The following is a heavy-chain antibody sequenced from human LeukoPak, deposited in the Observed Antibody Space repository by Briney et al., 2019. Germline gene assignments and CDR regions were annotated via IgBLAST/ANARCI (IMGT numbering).Heavy chain of an antibody. CDR3: ARLYYGSGSYSWYYYYYMDV. V-gene: IGHV5-51*01. CDR1: GYSFTSYW. CDR2: IYPGDSDT. Sequence: GESLKISCKGSGYSFTSYWIGWVRQMPRKGLELIGKIYPGDSDTRYSPSFQGQVTISADKSISSAYLQWSSLKASDTAMYYCARLYYGSGSYSWYYYYYMDVWGKGTTVTVSS. D-gene: IGHD3-10*01. J-gene: IGHJ6*03.